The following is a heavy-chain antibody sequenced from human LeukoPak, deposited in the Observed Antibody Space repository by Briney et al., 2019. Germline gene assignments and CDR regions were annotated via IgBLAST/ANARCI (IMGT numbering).Heavy chain of an antibody. CDR1: GFTFKTYA. J-gene: IGHJ4*02. CDR3: AKDSGYCSSSGCYFDF. D-gene: IGHD2-2*03. V-gene: IGHV3-23*01. Sequence: GGSLRLSCAASGFTFKTYAMTWVRQAPGKGLEWVSGISGSGESTYYADSVKGRFTISRDNSKNTLYLQMNSLRAEDTAVYYCAKDSGYCSSSGCYFDFWGQGALVSVSS. CDR2: ISGSGEST.